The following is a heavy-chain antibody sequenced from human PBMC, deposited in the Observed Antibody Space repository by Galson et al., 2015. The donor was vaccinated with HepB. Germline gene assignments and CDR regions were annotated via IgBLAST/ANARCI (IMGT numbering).Heavy chain of an antibody. CDR1: GYSFTSYW. CDR3: ARSPNYYDSSGYRSIGWFDP. V-gene: IGHV5-51*03. Sequence: QSGAEVKKPGESLKISCKGSGYSFTSYWIGWVRQMPGKGLEWMGIIYPGDSDTRYSPSFQGQVTISADKSISTAYLQWSSLKASDTAMYYCARSPNYYDSSGYRSIGWFDPWGQGTLVTVSS. CDR2: IYPGDSDT. J-gene: IGHJ5*02. D-gene: IGHD3-22*01.